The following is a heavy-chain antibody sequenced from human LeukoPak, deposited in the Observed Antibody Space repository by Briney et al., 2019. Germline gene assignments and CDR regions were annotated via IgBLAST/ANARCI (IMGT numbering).Heavy chain of an antibody. V-gene: IGHV3-66*01. CDR2: IYSGGSI. CDR1: GFTVSSTY. D-gene: IGHD7-27*01. J-gene: IGHJ3*02. CDR3: ARGLGFDI. Sequence: TGGSLRLSCAASGFTVSSTYMSWVRQVPGKGLEWVSIIYSGGSIYYTDSVKGRFTISRDNSKNTLYLQMNSLRAEDTAVYYCARGLGFDIWGQGTMVTVSS.